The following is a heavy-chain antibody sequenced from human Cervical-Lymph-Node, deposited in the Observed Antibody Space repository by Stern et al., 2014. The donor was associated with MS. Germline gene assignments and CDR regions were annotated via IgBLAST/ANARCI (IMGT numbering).Heavy chain of an antibody. Sequence: QVQLVESGAEVQKPGASVKVSCKASGYSFTAYFIHWVRQAPGQGLAWMGWISTDTGGANYAQRFQGRVTMTRDTSISTTYMELSRLRSDDTAVYYCARDRGSHSDYWGQGTLVTVSS. CDR2: ISTDTGGA. D-gene: IGHD1-26*01. J-gene: IGHJ4*02. V-gene: IGHV1-2*02. CDR1: GYSFTAYF. CDR3: ARDRGSHSDY.